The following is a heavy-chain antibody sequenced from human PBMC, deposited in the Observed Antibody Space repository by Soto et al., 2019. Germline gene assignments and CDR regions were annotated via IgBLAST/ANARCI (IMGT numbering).Heavy chain of an antibody. Sequence: SETLSLTCTVSVDSIIISDFYWGWVRQPPGRGLEWIGSVFYLGSSYYTPSLKSRVTMSVDTSKNQFSLRLRSVTAADTALYFCARHSLALRKNNWFDPWGQGIMVTVSS. V-gene: IGHV4-39*01. CDR1: VDSIIISDFY. CDR2: VFYLGSS. D-gene: IGHD3-3*02. CDR3: ARHSLALRKNNWFDP. J-gene: IGHJ5*02.